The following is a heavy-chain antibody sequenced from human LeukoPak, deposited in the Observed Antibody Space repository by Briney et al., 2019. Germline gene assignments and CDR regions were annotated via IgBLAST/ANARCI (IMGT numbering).Heavy chain of an antibody. D-gene: IGHD5-24*01. CDR3: ARAGVEMATTLNSNWFDP. CDR2: IYYSGST. J-gene: IGHJ5*02. CDR1: GGSISSYY. Sequence: SETLSLTCTVSGGSISSYYWSWIRQPPGKGLEWIGYIYYSGSTNYNPSLKSRVTISVDTSKNQFSLKLSSVTAADTAVYYCARAGVEMATTLNSNWFDPWGQGTLVTVSS. V-gene: IGHV4-59*01.